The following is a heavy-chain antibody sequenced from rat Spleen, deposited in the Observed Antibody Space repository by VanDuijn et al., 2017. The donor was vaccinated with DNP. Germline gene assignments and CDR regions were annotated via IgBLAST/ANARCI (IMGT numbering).Heavy chain of an antibody. V-gene: IGHV4-2*01. CDR2: IKQDSSVI. Sequence: EVKLVESGGGLVQPGRSLKLSCAASGFNFNDYWMGWVRQAPGKGLEWIGEIKQDSSVINHNPSLRNRFTISRDNAQNSLYLQMNNLESKDTAIYYCVTRGTGSDNWFAYWGQGTLVTVSS. D-gene: IGHD5-1*01. CDR3: VTRGTGSDNWFAY. CDR1: GFNFNDYW. J-gene: IGHJ3*01.